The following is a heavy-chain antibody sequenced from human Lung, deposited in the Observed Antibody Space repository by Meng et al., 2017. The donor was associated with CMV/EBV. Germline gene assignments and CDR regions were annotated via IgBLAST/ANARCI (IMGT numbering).Heavy chain of an antibody. CDR2: INQGGSEK. CDR3: ATSSSGFFDN. CDR1: GFTFSTYW. V-gene: IGHV3-7*01. D-gene: IGHD3-22*01. J-gene: IGHJ4*02. Sequence: GEXXKISCAASGFTFSTYWMSWVRQAPGRGLEWVANINQGGSEKYYVASVMGRFTVSRDNAKNSLYLQMNSLRAEDTAIYYCATSSSGFFDNWGQGALVT.